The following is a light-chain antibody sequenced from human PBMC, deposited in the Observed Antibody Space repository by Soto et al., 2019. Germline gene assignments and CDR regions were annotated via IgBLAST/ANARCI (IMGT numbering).Light chain of an antibody. CDR1: SSDVGGYDY. Sequence: QSVLTQPASVSGSPGQSITIYCTGTSSDVGGYDYVSCYQQHPGTAPKVMIYEVSNRPSGVSNLFSASKSGKTASLPISVLQAEDEADYYCSSYTSSSTRVFGTGTKVTVL. CDR3: SSYTSSSTRV. J-gene: IGLJ1*01. V-gene: IGLV2-14*01. CDR2: EVS.